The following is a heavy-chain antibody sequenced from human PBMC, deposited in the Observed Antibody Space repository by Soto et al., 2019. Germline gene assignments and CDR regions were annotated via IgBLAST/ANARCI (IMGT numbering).Heavy chain of an antibody. CDR2: IYPGDSDT. Sequence: GESLKISCNGSGYSFTSYWIGWVRQMPWKGLEWMGIIYPGDSDTRYSPSFQGQVTISADKSISTAYLQWSSLKASDTAMYYCARQDIVVVPEQYYYYYYGMDVWGQGTTVTVSS. V-gene: IGHV5-51*01. J-gene: IGHJ6*02. CDR3: ARQDIVVVPEQYYYYYYGMDV. CDR1: GYSFTSYW. D-gene: IGHD2-2*01.